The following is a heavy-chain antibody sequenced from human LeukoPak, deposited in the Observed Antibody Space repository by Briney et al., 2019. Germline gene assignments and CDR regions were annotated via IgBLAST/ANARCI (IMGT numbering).Heavy chain of an antibody. V-gene: IGHV1-46*01. J-gene: IGHJ5*02. CDR3: ARDMGIVVVPAAENWFDP. CDR2: INPSGGST. Sequence: ASVNVSFKASGYTFTIYYMHWVRQAPGQGLEWMGIINPSGGSTSYAQKFQGRVTMTRDMSTSTVYMELSSLRSEDTAVYYCARDMGIVVVPAAENWFDPWGQGTLVTVSS. D-gene: IGHD2-2*03. CDR1: GYTFTIYY.